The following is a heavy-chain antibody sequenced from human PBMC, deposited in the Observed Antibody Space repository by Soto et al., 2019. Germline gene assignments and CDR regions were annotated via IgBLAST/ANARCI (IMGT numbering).Heavy chain of an antibody. CDR2: ISGSGGST. J-gene: IGHJ3*02. V-gene: IGHV3-23*01. CDR1: GFTFSSYG. CDR3: AKNPSSGYYYGAFDI. D-gene: IGHD3-22*01. Sequence: PGGSLRLSCAASGFTFSSYGMHWVRQAPGKGLEGVAVISGSGGSTYYADSVKGRFTISRDNSKNTLYLQMNSLRAEDTAVYYCAKNPSSGYYYGAFDIWGQGTMVTVSS.